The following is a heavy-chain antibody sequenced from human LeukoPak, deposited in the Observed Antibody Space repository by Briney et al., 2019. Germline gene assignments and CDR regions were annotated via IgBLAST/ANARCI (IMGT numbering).Heavy chain of an antibody. D-gene: IGHD4-11*01. CDR1: GGSFSGYY. J-gene: IGHJ4*02. CDR2: INHSGST. V-gene: IGHV4-34*01. Sequence: SETLSLTCAVYGGSFSGYYWSWIRQPPGKGLEWIGEINHSGSTNYNPSLKSRVTISVDTSKNQFPLKLSSVTAADTAVYYCARQEPRSNYVFDYWGQGTLVTVSS. CDR3: ARQEPRSNYVFDY.